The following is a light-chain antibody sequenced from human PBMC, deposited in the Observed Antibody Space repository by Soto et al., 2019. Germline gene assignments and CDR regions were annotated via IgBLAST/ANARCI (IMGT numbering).Light chain of an antibody. J-gene: IGLJ2*01. CDR2: DVS. CDR1: SSDVGGYNY. Sequence: QSVLTQPRSVSGSPGQSVTISCTGTSSDVGGYNYVSWYQQHPGKAPKLMISDVSTRPSGVPDRFSGSKSGNTASLTISGLQAEDEADYYCCSYAGTYTVIFGGGTKVTVL. CDR3: CSYAGTYTVI. V-gene: IGLV2-11*01.